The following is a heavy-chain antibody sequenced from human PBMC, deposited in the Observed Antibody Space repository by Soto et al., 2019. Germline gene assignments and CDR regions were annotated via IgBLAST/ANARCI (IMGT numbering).Heavy chain of an antibody. V-gene: IGHV3-7*05. CDR2: IKQDGSEK. CDR3: ARARNHYDSSGYYPY. D-gene: IGHD3-22*01. Sequence: EVQLVESGGGLVQPGGSLRLSCAASGFTFSSYWMSWVRQAPGKGLEWVANIKQDGSEKYYVDSVKGRFTISRDNAKNSLYLQMNSLRAEDTAVYYCARARNHYDSSGYYPYWGQGTLVTVSS. CDR1: GFTFSSYW. J-gene: IGHJ4*02.